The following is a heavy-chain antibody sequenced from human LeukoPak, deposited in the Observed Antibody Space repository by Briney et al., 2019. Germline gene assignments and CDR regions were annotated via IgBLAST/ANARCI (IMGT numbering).Heavy chain of an antibody. Sequence: PSETLSLACSVSAGSIFGTTFYWGWIRQPPGKGLEWIGSMYYDGSTYYNPSLKSRVSISVDTSNNQFSLKLTSVTAADTAVYFCARRSDSGSDDGEDYFDFWGQGTLVTVSS. CDR1: AGSIFGTTFY. J-gene: IGHJ4*02. CDR3: ARRSDSGSDDGEDYFDF. D-gene: IGHD1-26*01. CDR2: MYYDGST. V-gene: IGHV4-39*01.